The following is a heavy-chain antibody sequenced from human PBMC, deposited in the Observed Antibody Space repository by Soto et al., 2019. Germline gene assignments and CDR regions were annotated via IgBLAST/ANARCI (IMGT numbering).Heavy chain of an antibody. CDR3: AKGEQLLEPFDH. CDR1: GLAFSNYA. J-gene: IGHJ4*02. V-gene: IGHV3-23*01. Sequence: EAHFLESGGGLVQPGGSLRLSCAASGLAFSNYAISWVRQAPGKGLEWVSTISASGYSAYYGGAVKGRFTTSRDNSKSTLYLQMNRLRADDTAVYYCAKGEQLLEPFDHWGQGTQVTVSS. D-gene: IGHD3-3*01. CDR2: ISASGYSA.